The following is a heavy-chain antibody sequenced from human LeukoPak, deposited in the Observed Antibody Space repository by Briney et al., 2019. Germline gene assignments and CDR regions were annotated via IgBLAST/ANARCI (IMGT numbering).Heavy chain of an antibody. CDR3: AREIVVVPAAMFDY. CDR2: ISSSSSYI. V-gene: IGHV3-21*01. CDR1: GFTFSSYS. Sequence: GGSLRLSCAASGFTFSSYSMNWVRQAPGKGLELVSSISSSSSYIYYADSVKGRFTISRDNAKNSLYLQMNSLRAEDTAVYYCAREIVVVPAAMFDYWGQGTLVTVSS. D-gene: IGHD2-2*01. J-gene: IGHJ4*02.